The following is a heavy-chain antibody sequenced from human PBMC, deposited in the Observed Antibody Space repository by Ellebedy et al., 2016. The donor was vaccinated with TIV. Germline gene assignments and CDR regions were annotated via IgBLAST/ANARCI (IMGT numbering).Heavy chain of an antibody. V-gene: IGHV3-7*03. J-gene: IGHJ4*02. Sequence: GESLKISCAASGFPFSSFWMSWVRQAPGKGLEWVANTKEDGSDKNYVDSVKGRFTISRDNAKNSLYLQMNSLSADDTAVYNCARGSGYCSSTSCSGETDWGQGTPVTVSS. D-gene: IGHD2-2*01. CDR3: ARGSGYCSSTSCSGETD. CDR2: TKEDGSDK. CDR1: GFPFSSFW.